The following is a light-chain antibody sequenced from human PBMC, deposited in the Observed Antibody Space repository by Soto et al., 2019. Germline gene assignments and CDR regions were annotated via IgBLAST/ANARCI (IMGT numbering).Light chain of an antibody. CDR1: QSISSTY. CDR2: GAS. J-gene: IGKJ4*02. CDR3: QQRSSWPLT. Sequence: EIVLTQSPGTLSLSPGERATLSCRASQSISSTYLAWYQQKPGQAPRLLIYGASNRATGIPDRFSGSGSGTDFTLTISRLEPEDFAVYFCQQRSSWPLTFGGGTKVDIK. V-gene: IGKV3D-20*02.